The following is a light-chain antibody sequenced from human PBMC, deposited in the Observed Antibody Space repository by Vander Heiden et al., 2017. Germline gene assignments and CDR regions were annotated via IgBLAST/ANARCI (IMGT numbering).Light chain of an antibody. CDR2: GAS. CDR1: QSVGSSS. CDR3: QHYDSSRRT. J-gene: IGKJ2*01. V-gene: IGKV3-20*01. Sequence: ALTQSPGTLSLSPGERATLSCGASQSVGSSSLAWYQQKPGKAPRLLIYGASTRATGIPDRFSVSGSGTDFTLTIRSLEPEDFAVYYCQHYDSSRRTFGQGTKLQIK.